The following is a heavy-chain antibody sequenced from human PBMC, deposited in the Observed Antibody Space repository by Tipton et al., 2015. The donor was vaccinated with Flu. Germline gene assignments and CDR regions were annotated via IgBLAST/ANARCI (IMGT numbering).Heavy chain of an antibody. J-gene: IGHJ4*02. D-gene: IGHD2-2*01. CDR1: GFTFSTYW. CDR2: INQGGSEK. Sequence: GSLRLSCAASGFTFSTYWMGWVRQAPGKGLEWVANINQGGSEKYYVDSVKGRFTISRDNAKNSLHLQMNSLRAEDTAVYYCARTRGGYCTSSSCCADYFDYWGQGTLVTVSS. V-gene: IGHV3-7*01. CDR3: ARTRGGYCTSSSCCADYFDY.